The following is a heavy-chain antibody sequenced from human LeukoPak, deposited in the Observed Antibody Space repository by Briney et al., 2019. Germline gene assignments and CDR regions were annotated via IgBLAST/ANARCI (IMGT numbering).Heavy chain of an antibody. CDR3: ARGSGQSSTYYMDV. CDR1: GYTFTRYG. V-gene: IGHV1-18*01. CDR2: ISAYNGNT. J-gene: IGHJ6*03. D-gene: IGHD3-10*01. Sequence: ASVKVSCKASGYTFTRYGISWVRQAPGQGLKWMGWISAYNGNTNYAQKLQGRVTMTTDTSTSTAYMELRSLRSDDTAVYYCARGSGQSSTYYMDVWGKGTTVTVSS.